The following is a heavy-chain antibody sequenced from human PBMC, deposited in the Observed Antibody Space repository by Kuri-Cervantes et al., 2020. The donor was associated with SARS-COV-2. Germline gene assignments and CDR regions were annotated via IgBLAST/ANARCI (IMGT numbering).Heavy chain of an antibody. Sequence: GGSLRLSCAASGFTFSSYEMNWVRQAPGKRLEWVSYISSSGNTIYYADSVKGRFTISRDNAKNSLYLQMNSLRAEDTAVYYCASVEGVTPDYWGQGTLVTVSS. CDR2: ISSSGNTI. D-gene: IGHD5-24*01. J-gene: IGHJ4*02. CDR3: ASVEGVTPDY. V-gene: IGHV3-48*03. CDR1: GFTFSSYE.